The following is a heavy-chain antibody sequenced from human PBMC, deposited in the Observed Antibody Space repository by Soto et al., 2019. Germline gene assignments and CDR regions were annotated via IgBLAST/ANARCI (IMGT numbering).Heavy chain of an antibody. CDR3: AHRLTLNSDWNYGRFDY. Sequence: QITLKESGAALVKPRQTLTLTCTFSGFSLTTSGVGVGWIRQPPGKALEWLALIYWDDDKRYCPSLRSRLTISKDTSRNKLVLTMANMDPVDTATYFCAHRLTLNSDWNYGRFDYWGQGALVTVSS. CDR2: IYWDDDK. V-gene: IGHV2-5*02. D-gene: IGHD1-7*01. CDR1: GFSLTTSGVG. J-gene: IGHJ4*02.